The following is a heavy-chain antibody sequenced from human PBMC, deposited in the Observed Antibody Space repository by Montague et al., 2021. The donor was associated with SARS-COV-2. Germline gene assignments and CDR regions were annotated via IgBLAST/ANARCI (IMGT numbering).Heavy chain of an antibody. D-gene: IGHD3-9*01. CDR2: IDWDDDK. CDR3: ARRTYDILTGYDYGMDV. CDR1: GFSLSTSGMC. Sequence: PALVKPTQTLTLTCTFSGFSLSTSGMCVSRIRQPPGKALEWLARIDWDDDKYYSTSLKTRLTISKDTSKNQVVPTVTNMDPVDTATYYCARRTYDILTGYDYGMDVWGQGTTVTVSS. J-gene: IGHJ6*02. V-gene: IGHV2-70*11.